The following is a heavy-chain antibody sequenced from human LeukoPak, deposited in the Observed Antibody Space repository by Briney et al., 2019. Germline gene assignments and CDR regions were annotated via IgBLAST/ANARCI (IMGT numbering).Heavy chain of an antibody. CDR1: GFTFSSYW. J-gene: IGHJ3*02. CDR3: ARESYCSGGSCYSGRAFDI. V-gene: IGHV3-74*01. CDR2: INTDGSST. Sequence: PGGSLRLSCAASGFTFSSYWMHWVRQAPGKGLVWVPRINTDGSSTTYADSVKGRFTISRDSAKNTLYLQMNSLRAEDTAVYYCARESYCSGGSCYSGRAFDIWGQGTMVTVSS. D-gene: IGHD2-15*01.